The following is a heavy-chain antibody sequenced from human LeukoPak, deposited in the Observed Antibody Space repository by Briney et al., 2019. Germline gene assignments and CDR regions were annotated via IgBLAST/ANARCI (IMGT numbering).Heavy chain of an antibody. CDR1: GGSISSSSYY. Sequence: SETLSLTCTVSGGSISSSSYYWSWIRQPAGKGLEWIGRIYTSGSTNYNPSLKSRVTMSVDTSKNQFSLKLSSVTAADTAVYYCAREGPYCSGGSCYHWFDPWGQGTLVTVSS. J-gene: IGHJ5*02. CDR3: AREGPYCSGGSCYHWFDP. CDR2: IYTSGST. V-gene: IGHV4-61*02. D-gene: IGHD2-15*01.